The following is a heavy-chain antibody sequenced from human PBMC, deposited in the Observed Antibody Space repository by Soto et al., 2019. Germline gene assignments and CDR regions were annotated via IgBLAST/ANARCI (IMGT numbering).Heavy chain of an antibody. CDR1: GYSITSYA. Sequence: ASVKGYRKASGYSITSYAMHLVRQAPGQRLEWMGWINAGNGNTKYSQKFQGRVTITRDTSASTAYMELSSLISEDTAVSFCSKAPSSYGMDVWGQGSTDTGS. V-gene: IGHV1-3*01. D-gene: IGHD2-2*01. J-gene: IGHJ6*02. CDR3: SKAPSSYGMDV. CDR2: INAGNGNT.